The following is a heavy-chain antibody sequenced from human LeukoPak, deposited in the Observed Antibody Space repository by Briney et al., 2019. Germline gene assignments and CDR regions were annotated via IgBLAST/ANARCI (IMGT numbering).Heavy chain of an antibody. J-gene: IGHJ4*02. CDR3: ARAVGRASSIGLTPQVRYPFHFDY. CDR1: GGSFSGYF. CDR2: VNHSRTT. D-gene: IGHD3-9*01. V-gene: IGHV4-34*01. Sequence: MTSETLSLTCAVYGGSFSGYFWTWIRQTPGKGLEWIGEVNHSRTTNYNPSLKSRVNISVDPSKNQFALSLTSLTAADSAVYYCARAVGRASSIGLTPQVRYPFHFDYWGQGSLVAVSS.